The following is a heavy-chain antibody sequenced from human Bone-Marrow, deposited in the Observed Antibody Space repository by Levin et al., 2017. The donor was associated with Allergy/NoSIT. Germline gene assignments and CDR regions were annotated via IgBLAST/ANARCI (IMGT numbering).Heavy chain of an antibody. V-gene: IGHV5-51*01. CDR2: IYPADSDT. CDR1: GYIFTTHY. D-gene: IGHD3-10*01. CDR3: ARSLNGPVRGTIRDWYMDV. J-gene: IGHJ6*03. Sequence: ASVKVSCKASGYIFTTHYIGWVRQMPGKGLEWLGIIYPADSDTTYSPSFQGQVTISADKSISTAYLQWSSLRASDTGTYYWARSLNGPVRGTIRDWYMDVWGTGTTVTVSS.